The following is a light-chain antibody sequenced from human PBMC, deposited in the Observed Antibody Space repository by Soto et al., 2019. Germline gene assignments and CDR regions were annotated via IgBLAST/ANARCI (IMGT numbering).Light chain of an antibody. V-gene: IGKV3-15*01. CDR1: QSCSNN. J-gene: IGKJ4*01. Sequence: EIVMTQSPATLSVSPGEGATLSCRASQSCSNNLAWYQQKPGQAPRLLIYGASTRATGIPARFSGSGSGTDFTLTISTLQSEDFAVYCCQQYNNWPLTFGGGTKVDIK. CDR2: GAS. CDR3: QQYNNWPLT.